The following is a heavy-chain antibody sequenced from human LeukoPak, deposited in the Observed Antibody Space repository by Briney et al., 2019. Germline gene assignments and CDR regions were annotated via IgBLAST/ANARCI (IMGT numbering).Heavy chain of an antibody. CDR1: GFTFSNAW. CDR2: LWYDGRVK. CDR3: ARDYCGGECFVDY. Sequence: GGSLRLSCAASGFTFSNAWMSWVRQAPGKGLEWVAVLWYDGRVKYYAESVKGRFTISGDYFKNTLYLQMSSLRAEDTAIYFCARDYCGGECFVDYWGQGTLVTVSS. J-gene: IGHJ4*02. D-gene: IGHD2-8*02. V-gene: IGHV3-33*08.